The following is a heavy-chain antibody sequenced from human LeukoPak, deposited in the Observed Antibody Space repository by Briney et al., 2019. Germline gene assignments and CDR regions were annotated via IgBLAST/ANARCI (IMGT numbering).Heavy chain of an antibody. J-gene: IGHJ5*02. Sequence: SETLSLTCTVSGGSISSDYWSWIRQPPGKGLEWIGYAYYSGITNYNPSLKSRVTISVGTSKNHFSLKLTSVTAADTAVYYCARLLGWSGPINWFDPWGRGTLVTVSS. D-gene: IGHD3-3*01. CDR2: AYYSGIT. CDR3: ARLLGWSGPINWFDP. CDR1: GGSISSDY. V-gene: IGHV4-59*08.